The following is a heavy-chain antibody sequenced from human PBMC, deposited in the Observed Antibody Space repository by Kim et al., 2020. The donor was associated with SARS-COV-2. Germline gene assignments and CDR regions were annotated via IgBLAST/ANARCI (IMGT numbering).Heavy chain of an antibody. V-gene: IGHV3-7*03. D-gene: IGHD3-10*01. Sequence: GGSLRLSCAASGFTFSSYWMSWVRQAPGKGLEWVANIKQDGSEKYYVDSVKGRFTISRDNAKNSLYLQMNSLRAEDTAVYYCARVPAQLLWFGELMGDFDYWGQGTLVTVSS. CDR1: GFTFSSYW. CDR2: IKQDGSEK. J-gene: IGHJ4*02. CDR3: ARVPAQLLWFGELMGDFDY.